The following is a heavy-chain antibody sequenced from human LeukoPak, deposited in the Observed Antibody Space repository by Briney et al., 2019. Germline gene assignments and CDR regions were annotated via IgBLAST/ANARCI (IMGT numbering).Heavy chain of an antibody. J-gene: IGHJ3*01. CDR2: TYYRSKWYN. CDR3: ARGGQGDGYSADEAFDF. D-gene: IGHD5-24*01. Sequence: SQTLSLTCAISGDSVSGNSTAYNWIRQSPSRGLEWLGRTYYRSKWYNDYAVSVKSRITINPYTSKNQLSLQLNSVTPDDTAVYYCARGGQGDGYSADEAFDFWGQGTMVTVSS. CDR1: GDSVSGNSTA. V-gene: IGHV6-1*01.